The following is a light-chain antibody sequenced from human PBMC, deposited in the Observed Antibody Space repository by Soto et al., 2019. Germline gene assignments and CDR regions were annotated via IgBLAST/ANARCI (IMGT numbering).Light chain of an antibody. CDR3: QQNCS. CDR2: GAS. V-gene: IGKV3-20*01. Sequence: PAKRALSRGASQSVSSTYLGWCQQKPGQAPRLLMYGASGRATGIPDRFSGSGSGTDFTLNISRLEPEDFAVYYCQQNCSIGRGTKV. J-gene: IGKJ1*01. CDR1: QSVSSTY.